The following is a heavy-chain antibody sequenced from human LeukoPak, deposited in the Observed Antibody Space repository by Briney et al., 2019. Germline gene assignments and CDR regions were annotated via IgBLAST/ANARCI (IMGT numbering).Heavy chain of an antibody. D-gene: IGHD3-22*01. Sequence: SVKVSCKASGYTFSSYGISWVRQAPGQGLEWMGRIIPILGIANYAQKFQGRVTITADKSTSTAYMELSSLRSEDTAVYYCASDNYDSSGSLFQHWGQGTLVTVSS. V-gene: IGHV1-69*04. CDR1: GYTFSSYG. CDR3: ASDNYDSSGSLFQH. CDR2: IIPILGIA. J-gene: IGHJ1*01.